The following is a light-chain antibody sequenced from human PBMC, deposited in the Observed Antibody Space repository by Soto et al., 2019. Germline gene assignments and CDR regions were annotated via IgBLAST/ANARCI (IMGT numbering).Light chain of an antibody. CDR3: QQYGSSRTWT. CDR1: QSVSSSY. CDR2: DTS. Sequence: EIVLTQSPGTLSLSPGERATLSCRASQSVSSSYLAWYQQKPGQAPRLLIYDTSSRVTGIPDRFSGSGSGTDFTLTISRLEPEDFAVYYCQQYGSSRTWTFGQGTKVEVK. J-gene: IGKJ1*01. V-gene: IGKV3-20*01.